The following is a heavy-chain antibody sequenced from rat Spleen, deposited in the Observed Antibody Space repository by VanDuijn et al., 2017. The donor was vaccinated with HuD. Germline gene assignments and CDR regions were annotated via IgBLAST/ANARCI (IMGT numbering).Heavy chain of an antibody. D-gene: IGHD1-9*01. CDR2: ITNTGGNT. CDR3: ARPAYYGYTYHFDY. CDR1: GFTFNNYW. Sequence: EVQLVESGGGLVQPGRSLKLSCVASGFTFNNYWMTWIRQAPGKGLEWVASITNTGGNTYYRDSVKGRFTISRDNAKSTLYLQMDSLRSEDTATYYCARPAYYGYTYHFDYWGHGTLVTVSS. V-gene: IGHV5-31*01. J-gene: IGHJ3*01.